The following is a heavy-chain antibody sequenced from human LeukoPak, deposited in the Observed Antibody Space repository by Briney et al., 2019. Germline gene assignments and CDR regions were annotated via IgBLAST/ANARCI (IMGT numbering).Heavy chain of an antibody. V-gene: IGHV4-59*01. CDR1: GGSISSYY. CDR3: AREFGYLEGGLDY. D-gene: IGHD5-12*01. Sequence: SETLSLTCTVSGGSISSYYWSWIRQPPGKGLEWIGYICYSGSTNYNPSLKSRVTISVDTSKNQFSLKLSSVTAADTAVYYCAREFGYLEGGLDYWGQGTLVTVSS. CDR2: ICYSGST. J-gene: IGHJ4*02.